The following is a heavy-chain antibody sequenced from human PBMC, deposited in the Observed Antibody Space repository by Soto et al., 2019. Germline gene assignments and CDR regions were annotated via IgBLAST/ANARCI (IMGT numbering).Heavy chain of an antibody. CDR2: ISSSGSTI. CDR1: GSTFSSYE. V-gene: IGHV3-48*03. D-gene: IGHD2-2*01. J-gene: IGHJ6*02. Sequence: GGSLRLSCAASGSTFSSYEMNWFRQAPGKGLEWVSYISSSGSTIYYADSVKGRFTISRDNAKNSLYLQMNSLRAEDTAVYYCAREYCSSTSCYGMDVWGQGTTVTVSS. CDR3: AREYCSSTSCYGMDV.